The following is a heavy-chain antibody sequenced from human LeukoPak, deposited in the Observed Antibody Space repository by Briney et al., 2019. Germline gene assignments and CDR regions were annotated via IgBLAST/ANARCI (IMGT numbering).Heavy chain of an antibody. D-gene: IGHD1-1*01. V-gene: IGHV3-20*04. CDR2: INWNGGTK. Sequence: GGTLRLSCAASGLRFDDHAMSWVRQAPGKGLEWVAGINWNGGTKVYRGSVKGRFTIYRDNAKNRLYMQKNRQREEDTALYYCARDSGNNWDANYFDAWGQGTLVTVSS. CDR1: GLRFDDHA. J-gene: IGHJ5*02. CDR3: ARDSGNNWDANYFDA.